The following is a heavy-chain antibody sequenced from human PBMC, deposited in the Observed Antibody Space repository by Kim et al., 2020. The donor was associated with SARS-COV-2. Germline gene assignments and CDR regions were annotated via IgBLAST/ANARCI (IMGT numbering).Heavy chain of an antibody. Sequence: SETLSLTCAVYGGSFSGYYWSWIRQPPGKGLEWIGEINHSGSTNYNPSLKSRVTISVDTSKNQFSLKLSSVTAADTAVYYCARGTRQWLFPGYYYGMDVWGQGTTVTVSS. CDR3: ARGTRQWLFPGYYYGMDV. CDR2: INHSGST. V-gene: IGHV4-34*01. J-gene: IGHJ6*02. CDR1: GGSFSGYY. D-gene: IGHD3-22*01.